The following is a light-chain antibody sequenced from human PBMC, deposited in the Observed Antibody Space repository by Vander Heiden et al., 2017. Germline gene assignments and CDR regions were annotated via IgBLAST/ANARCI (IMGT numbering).Light chain of an antibody. J-gene: IGLJ3*02. CDR3: QSADSSGTWV. CDR2: KDS. V-gene: IGLV3-25*03. Sequence: SSELTQPPSVSVSPGQPARITCSGDALPKQYAYWYQQKPGQAPVLVIYKDSERPSGIPERFSGSSSGTTVTLTISGVQAEDEADYYCQSADSSGTWVFGGGTKLTVL. CDR1: ALPKQY.